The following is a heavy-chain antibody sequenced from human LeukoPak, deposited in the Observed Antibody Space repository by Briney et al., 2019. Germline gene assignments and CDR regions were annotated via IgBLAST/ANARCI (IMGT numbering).Heavy chain of an antibody. CDR1: GYTFTSYG. V-gene: IGHV1-18*01. D-gene: IGHD3-3*01. Sequence: ASVTVSCKASGYTFTSYGISWVRQAPGQGLEWMGWISAYNGNTNYAQKLQGRVTMTTDTSTSTAYMELRSLRSDDTAVYYCGRAYAFWSGYSYYPSYYFDYWGQGTLVTVSS. CDR3: GRAYAFWSGYSYYPSYYFDY. CDR2: ISAYNGNT. J-gene: IGHJ4*02.